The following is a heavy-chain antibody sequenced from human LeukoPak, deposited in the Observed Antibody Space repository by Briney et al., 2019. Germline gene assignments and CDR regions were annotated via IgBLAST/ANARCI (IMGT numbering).Heavy chain of an antibody. CDR3: ARTKTAVAGRVNDYGMDV. D-gene: IGHD6-19*01. CDR2: ISISVRYI. J-gene: IGHJ6*02. CDR1: EFTVSDYY. V-gene: IGHV3-11*01. Sequence: GGSLRLSCAAYEFTVSDYYMSSSRLATGKRRGWASYISISVRYIYYADSVKGRFTISRENAKNSLYLQMNSLRAEDTAVYYCARTKTAVAGRVNDYGMDVWGQGTTVTVSS.